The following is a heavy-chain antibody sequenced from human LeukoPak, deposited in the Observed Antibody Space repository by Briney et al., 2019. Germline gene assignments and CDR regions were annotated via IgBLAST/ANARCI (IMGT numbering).Heavy chain of an antibody. D-gene: IGHD2-2*03. Sequence: PGGSLRLSCAASGFTFSSYSMNWVRQAPGKGLEWVSSISSSSSYIYYADSVKGRFTFSRDNAKNSLYLQMNSLRAEDTAVYYCARDLGIVVVPAAADYWGQGTLVTVSS. J-gene: IGHJ4*02. CDR2: ISSSSSYI. CDR3: ARDLGIVVVPAAADY. V-gene: IGHV3-21*01. CDR1: GFTFSSYS.